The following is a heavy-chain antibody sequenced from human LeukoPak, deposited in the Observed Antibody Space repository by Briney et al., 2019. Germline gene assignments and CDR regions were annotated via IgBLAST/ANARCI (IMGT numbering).Heavy chain of an antibody. Sequence: GESLKISCKGSGYSFTNYWITWVRQMPGKGLEWMGRIDPSDSYTNYSPSFQGQVTIAADKSTNTAYLQWSSLKASDTAMYFCARRRAVAGIYYFDYWGQGSLVTVSS. J-gene: IGHJ4*02. D-gene: IGHD6-19*01. CDR3: ARRRAVAGIYYFDY. CDR2: IDPSDSYT. V-gene: IGHV5-10-1*04. CDR1: GYSFTNYW.